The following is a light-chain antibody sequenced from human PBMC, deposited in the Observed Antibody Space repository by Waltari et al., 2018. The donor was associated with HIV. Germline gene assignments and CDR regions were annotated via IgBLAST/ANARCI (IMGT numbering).Light chain of an antibody. Sequence: QSVLTQPPSASGTPGQRVTISCSGSSSHIGSNYVNWSRHLPGPAPELLMYRTNRRPAGVPDRFSASKSGTSAALAITGPQSEDEAHYYCAAWDDSLSRPVFGGGTRLTVL. CDR3: AAWDDSLSRPV. CDR1: SSHIGSNY. CDR2: RTN. J-gene: IGLJ3*02. V-gene: IGLV1-47*01.